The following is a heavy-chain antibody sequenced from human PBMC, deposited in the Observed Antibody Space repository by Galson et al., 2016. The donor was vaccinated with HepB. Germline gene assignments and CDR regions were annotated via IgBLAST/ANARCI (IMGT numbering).Heavy chain of an antibody. CDR3: AKDDFLGI. D-gene: IGHD3/OR15-3a*01. CDR2: VSGSGGST. V-gene: IGHV3-23*01. Sequence: SLRLSCAASGFTFSNYAMSWVRQAPGKGLEWVSVVSGSGGSTFFADSVKGRFTISRDNSKNTLYLQMNSLRVEDTAVYYCAKDDFLGIWGQGTMVTVSS. J-gene: IGHJ3*02. CDR1: GFTFSNYA.